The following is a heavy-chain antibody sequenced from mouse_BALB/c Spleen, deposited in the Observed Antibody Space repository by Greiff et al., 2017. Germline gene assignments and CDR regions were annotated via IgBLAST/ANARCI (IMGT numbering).Heavy chain of an antibody. CDR1: GYTFSSYW. V-gene: IGHV1-9*01. CDR2: ILPGSGST. CDR3: ARSDGYLYAMDY. J-gene: IGHJ4*01. Sequence: QVQLQQSGAELMKPGASVKISCKATGYTFSSYWIEWVKQRPGHGLEWIGEILPGSGSTNYNEKFKGKATFTADTSSNAAYMQLSSLTSEDSAVYYCARSDGYLYAMDYWGQGTSVTVSS. D-gene: IGHD1-2*01.